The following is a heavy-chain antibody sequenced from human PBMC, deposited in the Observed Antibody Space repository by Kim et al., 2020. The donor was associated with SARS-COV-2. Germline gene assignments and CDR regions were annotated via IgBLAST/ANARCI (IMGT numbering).Heavy chain of an antibody. Sequence: NYNPSLKSRVTISVDTSTNQFSLKLSSVTAADTAVYYCGLASVVYYGMDVWGQGTTVTVSS. CDR3: GLASVVYYGMDV. V-gene: IGHV4-34*01. J-gene: IGHJ6*02. D-gene: IGHD3-9*01.